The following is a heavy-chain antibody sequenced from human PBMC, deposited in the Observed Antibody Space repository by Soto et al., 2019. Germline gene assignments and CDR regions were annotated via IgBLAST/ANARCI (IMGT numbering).Heavy chain of an antibody. D-gene: IGHD5-12*01. CDR1: GYTFTSYA. CDR3: AAVDIGDY. Sequence: QVQLVQSGAEVKKPGASVKVSCKASGYTFTSYAIHWVRQVPGQRLEWMGWVYGGNGNAKYLGKFQGRVTFTRDTSASTAYMELSSLRSEDTALYYCAAVDIGDYWGPGNVVTVSS. CDR2: VYGGNGNA. V-gene: IGHV1-3*01. J-gene: IGHJ4*02.